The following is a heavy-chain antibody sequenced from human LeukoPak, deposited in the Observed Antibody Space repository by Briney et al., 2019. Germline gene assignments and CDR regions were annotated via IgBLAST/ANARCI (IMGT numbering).Heavy chain of an antibody. CDR3: ACFGCTKGVYDAFDI. CDR1: GDSIRKYY. Sequence: SETLSLTCTVAGDSIRKYYWSWIRQSPGKGLEWTGNIHNSGTTNYNPSLESRATMSVDRSKNQFSLKLNSVTAADSAVYYCACFGCTKGVYDAFDIWGQGTMVTVSS. D-gene: IGHD2-8*01. V-gene: IGHV4-59*08. J-gene: IGHJ3*02. CDR2: IHNSGTT.